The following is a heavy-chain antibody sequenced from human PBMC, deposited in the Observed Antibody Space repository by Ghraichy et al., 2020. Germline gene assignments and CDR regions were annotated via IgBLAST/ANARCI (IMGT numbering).Heavy chain of an antibody. CDR3: ARGSNGDPDY. V-gene: IGHV3-23*01. CDR2: ITGRGGST. CDR1: GFTFSSYA. J-gene: IGHJ4*02. D-gene: IGHD2-21*02. Sequence: GGSLRLSCATSGFTFSSYAMSWVRQAPGKGLEWVSAITGRGGSTYYVDSVKGRFAISRDNSKNTLYLQMNSLRAGDTAVYYCARGSNGDPDYWGQGTPVTVSS.